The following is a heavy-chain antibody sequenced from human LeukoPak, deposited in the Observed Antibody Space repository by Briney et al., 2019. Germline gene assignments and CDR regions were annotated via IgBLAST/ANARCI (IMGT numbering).Heavy chain of an antibody. D-gene: IGHD2-2*01. J-gene: IGHJ5*02. CDR2: INAGNGNT. V-gene: IGHV1-3*01. Sequence: ASVKVSCKASGYTFTSYAMHWVRQAPGQRLEWMGWINAGNGNTKYSQKFQGRVTITRDTSASTAYMELSSLRSEDTAVYYCARFANIVVVPAAVNWFDPWGQGTLVTVSP. CDR1: GYTFTSYA. CDR3: ARFANIVVVPAAVNWFDP.